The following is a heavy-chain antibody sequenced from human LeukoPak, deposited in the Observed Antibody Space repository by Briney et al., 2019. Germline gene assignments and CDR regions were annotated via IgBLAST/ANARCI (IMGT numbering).Heavy chain of an antibody. CDR1: GFTFSSYA. J-gene: IGHJ1*01. V-gene: IGHV3-23*01. CDR3: AKDLVVRGVIIEYFQH. D-gene: IGHD3-10*01. Sequence: PGGSLRLSCVASGFTFSSYAMSWVRQAPGKGLEWVSAISGSGGSTYYADSVKGRFTISRDNSKNTLYLQMNSLRAEDTAVYYCAKDLVVRGVIIEYFQHWGQGTLVTVSS. CDR2: ISGSGGST.